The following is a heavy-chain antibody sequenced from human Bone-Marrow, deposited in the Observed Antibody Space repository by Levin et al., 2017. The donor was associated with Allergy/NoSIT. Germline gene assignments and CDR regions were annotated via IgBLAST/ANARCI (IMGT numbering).Heavy chain of an antibody. Sequence: GGSLRLSCAASGFTFSSYGMHWVRQAPGKGLEWVAVISYDGSNKYYADSVKGRFTISRDNSKNTLYLQMNSLRAEDTAVYYCAKELIAAALGPVWGQGTLVTVSS. CDR2: ISYDGSNK. J-gene: IGHJ4*02. CDR3: AKELIAAALGPV. D-gene: IGHD6-13*01. CDR1: GFTFSSYG. V-gene: IGHV3-30*18.